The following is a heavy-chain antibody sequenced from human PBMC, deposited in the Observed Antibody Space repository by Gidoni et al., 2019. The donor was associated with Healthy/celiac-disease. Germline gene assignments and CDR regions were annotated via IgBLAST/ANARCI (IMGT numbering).Heavy chain of an antibody. J-gene: IGHJ6*02. CDR1: GGSIRSSSYY. Sequence: QLQLQESGPGLVKPSETLSLTCTVSGGSIRSSSYYWGWIRQPPGKGLEWIGSIYYSGSTYYNPSLKSRVTISVDTSKNQFSLKLSSVTAADTAVYYCARRDLYYYYGMDVWGQGTTVTVSS. CDR3: ARRDLYYYYGMDV. V-gene: IGHV4-39*01. CDR2: IYYSGST.